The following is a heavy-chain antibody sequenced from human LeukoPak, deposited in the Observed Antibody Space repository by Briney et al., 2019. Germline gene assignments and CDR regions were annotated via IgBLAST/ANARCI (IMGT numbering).Heavy chain of an antibody. V-gene: IGHV3-30*18. CDR3: AKAREYGAFDY. D-gene: IGHD4-17*01. CDR1: GFTFSSYG. J-gene: IGHJ4*02. Sequence: GGSLRLSCAASGFTFSSYGMHWVRQAPGKGLEWVAVISYDGSNKYYADSVKGRFTISRDNSKNTLYLQMNSLRAEDTAVYYCAKAREYGAFDYWGQGTLVTVSS. CDR2: ISYDGSNK.